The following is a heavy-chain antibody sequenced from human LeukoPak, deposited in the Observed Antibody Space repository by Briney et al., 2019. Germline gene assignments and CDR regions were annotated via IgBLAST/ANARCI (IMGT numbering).Heavy chain of an antibody. J-gene: IGHJ5*02. V-gene: IGHV1-24*01. CDR3: ARASGLWKLRVTGWFDP. D-gene: IGHD3-16*01. CDR2: FDPEDGET. CDR1: GYTLTELS. Sequence: GASVKVSCKVSGYTLTELSMHWVRQAPGKGLEWMGGFDPEDGETIYAQKFQGRVTMTEDTSTDTAYMELSSLRSDDTAVYYCARASGLWKLRVTGWFDPWGQGTLVTVSS.